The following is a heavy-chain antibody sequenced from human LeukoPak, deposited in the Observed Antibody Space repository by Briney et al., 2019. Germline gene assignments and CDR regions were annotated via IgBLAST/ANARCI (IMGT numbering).Heavy chain of an antibody. Sequence: SETLSLTCTVSGYSISSGYYWGWIRQPPGKGLEWIGSIFHSGSTYYNPALKSRVMISVDTSKNQISLKLRSVTAADTAIYYGARVSSRRLPPTYSYDRRNYFDYWGQGTLVTVSS. CDR2: IFHSGST. V-gene: IGHV4-38-2*02. CDR1: GYSISSGYY. J-gene: IGHJ4*02. D-gene: IGHD3-22*01. CDR3: ARVSSRRLPPTYSYDRRNYFDY.